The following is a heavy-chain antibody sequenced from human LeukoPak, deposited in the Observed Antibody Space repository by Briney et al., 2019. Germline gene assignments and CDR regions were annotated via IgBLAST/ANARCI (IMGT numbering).Heavy chain of an antibody. CDR2: IKQDGSEK. D-gene: IGHD1-26*01. J-gene: IGHJ4*02. CDR3: ARDRTVGVTPYFDY. CDR1: GFTFSSYW. V-gene: IGHV3-7*01. Sequence: TGGSLRLSCAASGFTFSSYWMSWVRQAPGKGLEWVANIKQDGSEKYYVDSVKGRFTISRDNAKNSLFLQMNSLRAEDTAVYYCARDRTVGVTPYFDYWGQGTLVTVSS.